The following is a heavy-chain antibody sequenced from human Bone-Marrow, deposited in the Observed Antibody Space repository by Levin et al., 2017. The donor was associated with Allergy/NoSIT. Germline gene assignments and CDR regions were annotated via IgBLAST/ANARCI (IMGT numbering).Heavy chain of an antibody. D-gene: IGHD6-19*01. CDR2: IYFGDSNT. V-gene: IGHV5-51*01. CDR3: ARLRYSSGSTYYFDY. J-gene: IGHJ4*02. Sequence: ASVKVSCKNSGYSFITYWIGWVRQMPGKGLEWMGIIYFGDSNTRYSPSFQGQVTISADKSIGTAYLQWSSLKASDTAMYYCARLRYSSGSTYYFDYWGQGTLVTVSS. CDR1: GYSFITYW.